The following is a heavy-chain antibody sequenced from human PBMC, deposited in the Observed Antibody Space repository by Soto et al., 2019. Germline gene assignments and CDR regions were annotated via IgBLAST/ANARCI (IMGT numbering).Heavy chain of an antibody. CDR3: ARDPDIAVAGTNFDY. J-gene: IGHJ4*02. CDR1: GFTFSSYW. CDR2: IKQDGSEK. D-gene: IGHD6-19*01. V-gene: IGHV3-7*04. Sequence: EVQLVESGGGLVQPGGSLRLSCAASGFTFSSYWMSWVRQAPGKGLEWVANIKQDGSEKYYVDSVKGRFTISRDNAKNSLYLQMNSLRAEDTAVYYCARDPDIAVAGTNFDYWGQGTLVTVSS.